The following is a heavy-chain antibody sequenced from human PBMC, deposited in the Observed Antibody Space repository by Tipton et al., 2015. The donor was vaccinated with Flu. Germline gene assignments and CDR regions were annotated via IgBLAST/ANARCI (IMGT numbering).Heavy chain of an antibody. Sequence: SLRLSCAASGFTFSSYDMHWVRQVSGEGLEWVSAISSAADTYYLDSGTGRFTIPRQNGKNSLYLQMNSLGAGDTAVYFSARGPLPDSNWYNGMDVWGQGTTVAVSS. CDR3: ARGPLPDSNWYNGMDV. J-gene: IGHJ6*02. D-gene: IGHD6-13*01. CDR1: GFTFSSYD. V-gene: IGHV3-13*01. CDR2: ISSAADT.